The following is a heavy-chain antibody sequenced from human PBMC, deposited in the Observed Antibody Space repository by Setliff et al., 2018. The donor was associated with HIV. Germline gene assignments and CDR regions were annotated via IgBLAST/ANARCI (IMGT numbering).Heavy chain of an antibody. J-gene: IGHJ4*02. Sequence: SETLSLTCAVYGGSFSGHYWSWIRQPPGKGLEWIGEINHSGSTNYNPSLKSRVTISVDTSKNQFSLKLSSVTAADTAVYYCAVGMASLNYWGQGTLVTVSS. CDR1: GGSFSGHY. V-gene: IGHV4-34*01. CDR3: AVGMASLNY. D-gene: IGHD7-27*01. CDR2: INHSGST.